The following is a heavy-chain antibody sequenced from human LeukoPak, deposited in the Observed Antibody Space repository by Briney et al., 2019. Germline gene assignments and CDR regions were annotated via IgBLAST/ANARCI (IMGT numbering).Heavy chain of an antibody. D-gene: IGHD2-21*01. Sequence: GASVKVSCKASGYTFTSYDINWVRQATGQGLEWMGWMNPNSGNTGYAQKFQGRVTITRNTSISTAYMELSSLRSEDTAVYYCARVLCGGDCYSYNWFDPWGQGTLVTVSS. V-gene: IGHV1-8*03. CDR1: GYTFTSYD. CDR2: MNPNSGNT. J-gene: IGHJ5*02. CDR3: ARVLCGGDCYSYNWFDP.